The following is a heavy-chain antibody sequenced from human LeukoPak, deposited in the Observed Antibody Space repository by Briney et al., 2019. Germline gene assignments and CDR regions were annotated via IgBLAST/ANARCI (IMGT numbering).Heavy chain of an antibody. CDR2: INHSGST. J-gene: IGHJ6*03. V-gene: IGHV4-34*01. Sequence: PSETLSLTCAVYGGSFSGYYWSWIRQPPGKGLGWIGEINHSGSTNYNPSLKSRVTISVDTSKNQFSLKLSSVTAADTAVYYCARVPIAVAGTLIYYYYYMDVWGKGTTVTVSS. D-gene: IGHD6-19*01. CDR3: ARVPIAVAGTLIYYYYYMDV. CDR1: GGSFSGYY.